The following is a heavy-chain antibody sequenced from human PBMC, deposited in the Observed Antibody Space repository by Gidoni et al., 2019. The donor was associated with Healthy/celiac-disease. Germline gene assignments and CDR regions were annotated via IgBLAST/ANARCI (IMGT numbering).Heavy chain of an antibody. J-gene: IGHJ3*02. CDR3: ARDYSGSYNGGDAFDI. CDR1: GGSVSSGSYY. Sequence: QVQLQESGPGLVKPSETLSLTCTVSGGSVSSGSYYWSWIRQPPGKGLEWIGYIYYSGSTNYNPSLKSRVTISVDTSKNQFSLKLSSVTAADTAVYYCARDYSGSYNGGDAFDIWGQGTMVTVSS. D-gene: IGHD1-26*01. CDR2: IYYSGST. V-gene: IGHV4-61*01.